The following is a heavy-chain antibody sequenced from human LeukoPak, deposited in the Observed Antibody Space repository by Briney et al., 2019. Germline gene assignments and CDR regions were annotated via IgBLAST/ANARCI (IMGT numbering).Heavy chain of an antibody. D-gene: IGHD3-22*01. CDR2: INPSGGST. CDR1: GYTFTSYY. Sequence: ASVKVSCKASGYTFTSYYTHWVRQAPGQGLEWMGIINPSGGSTSYAQKFQGRVTMTRDTSTSTVYMELSSLRSEDTAVYYCARDLYYYDSSELQNDYWGQGTLVTVSS. V-gene: IGHV1-46*01. J-gene: IGHJ4*02. CDR3: ARDLYYYDSSELQNDY.